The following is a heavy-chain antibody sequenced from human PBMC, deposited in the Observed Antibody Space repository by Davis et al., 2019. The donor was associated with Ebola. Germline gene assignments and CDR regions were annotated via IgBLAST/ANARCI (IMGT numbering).Heavy chain of an antibody. CDR1: GDSISNGGNY. J-gene: IGHJ5*02. CDR3: ARGWRWFDP. V-gene: IGHV4-31*03. CDR2: IFYSGNT. Sequence: LRLSCTVSGDSISNGGNYWSWIRQHPGKGLERIGYIFYSGNTYYSPSLRSRITMSLDTSKNQFSLKLSSVTAADTAVYYCARGWRWFDPWGQGTLVTVSS. D-gene: IGHD2-15*01.